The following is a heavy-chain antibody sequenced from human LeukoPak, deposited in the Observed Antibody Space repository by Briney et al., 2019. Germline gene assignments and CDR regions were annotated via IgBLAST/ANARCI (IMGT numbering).Heavy chain of an antibody. J-gene: IGHJ6*03. CDR3: ARDLVAAAGTNYYYYMDV. D-gene: IGHD6-13*01. CDR2: INPNSGGT. V-gene: IGHV1-2*06. Sequence: ASVKVSCKASGYTFTSYGISWVRQAPGQGLEWMGRINPNSGGTNYAQKFQGRVTMTRDTSISTAYMELSRLRSDDTAVYYCARDLVAAAGTNYYYYMDVWGKGTTVTVSS. CDR1: GYTFTSYG.